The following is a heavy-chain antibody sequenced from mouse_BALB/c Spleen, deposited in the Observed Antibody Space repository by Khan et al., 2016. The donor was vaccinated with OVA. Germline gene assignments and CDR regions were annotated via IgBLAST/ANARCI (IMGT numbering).Heavy chain of an antibody. D-gene: IGHD1-1*01. CDR3: ARLAYYYDSEGFAY. V-gene: IGHV5-6*01. CDR2: ISTGGHYT. J-gene: IGHJ3*01. Sequence: EVELVESGGDLVKPGGSLKLSCAASGFTFSTYGMSRVRQTPDKRLEWVATISTGGHYTYYPDSVKGRFTISRDNAKNTLYLQMTSLKSEDTAMFYCARLAYYYDSEGFAYWGQGTLVTVSA. CDR1: GFTFSTYG.